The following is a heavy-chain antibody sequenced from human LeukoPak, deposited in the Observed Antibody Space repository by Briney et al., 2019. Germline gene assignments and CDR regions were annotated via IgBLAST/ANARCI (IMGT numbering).Heavy chain of an antibody. CDR1: GFTFSSYE. CDR3: TTYGSGRKFDY. D-gene: IGHD3-10*01. J-gene: IGHJ4*02. Sequence: GGSLRLSCAASGFTFSSYEMNWVRQAPGKGLEWVGRIESKTDGGTTDYAAPVKGRFTISRDDSTNTLYLQMNSLKSEDTAVYYCTTYGSGRKFDYWGQGILVTVSS. V-gene: IGHV3-15*04. CDR2: IESKTDGGTT.